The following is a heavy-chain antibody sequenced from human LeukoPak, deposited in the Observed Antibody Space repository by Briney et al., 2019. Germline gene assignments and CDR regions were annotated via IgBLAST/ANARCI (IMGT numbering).Heavy chain of an antibody. CDR3: ASSWYYYDSSGYSSWFDY. V-gene: IGHV3-21*04. CDR1: GFTFSSYS. Sequence: GGSLRLSCAASGFTFSSYSMNWVRQAPGKGLEWVSSISSSSSYIYYADSVKGRFTISRDNAKNSLYLQMNSLRAEDTALYYCASSWYYYDSSGYSSWFDYWGQGTLVTVSS. CDR2: ISSSSSYI. D-gene: IGHD3-22*01. J-gene: IGHJ4*02.